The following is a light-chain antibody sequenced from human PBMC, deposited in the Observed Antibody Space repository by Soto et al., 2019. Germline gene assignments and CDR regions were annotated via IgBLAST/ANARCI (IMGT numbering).Light chain of an antibody. V-gene: IGKV3-15*01. CDR2: GAS. CDR3: QQYNKWPPYT. Sequence: EIVMTQSPATLSVSPGERATLSCRASQSVSSNLAWYQQKPGQAPRLLIYGASTRATGIPARFSGSGSGTEFTLAISSRQSADFAVYFCQQYNKWPPYTFGQGTKLEIK. J-gene: IGKJ2*01. CDR1: QSVSSN.